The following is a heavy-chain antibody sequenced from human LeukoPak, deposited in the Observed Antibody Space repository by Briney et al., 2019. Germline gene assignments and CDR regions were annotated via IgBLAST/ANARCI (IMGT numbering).Heavy chain of an antibody. Sequence: SETLSPTCAVYGGSFSGYYWSWIRQPPGKGLEWIGEINHSGSTNYNPSLKSRVTISVDTSKNQFSLKLSSVTAADTAVYYCAREGAAAGSDYWGQGTLVTVSS. CDR1: GGSFSGYY. CDR3: AREGAAAGSDY. CDR2: INHSGST. V-gene: IGHV4-34*01. J-gene: IGHJ4*02. D-gene: IGHD6-13*01.